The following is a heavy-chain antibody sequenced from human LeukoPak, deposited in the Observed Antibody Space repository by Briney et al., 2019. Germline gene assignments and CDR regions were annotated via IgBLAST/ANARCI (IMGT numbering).Heavy chain of an antibody. Sequence: SETLSLTCTVSGYSISSGYYWCCIRQPPGKGLEWIAYIYYSGSTNYNPSLKSRVTISVDTSKNQFSLKLSSVTAADTAVYYCARDLSRSPNDAFDIWGQGTMVTVSS. D-gene: IGHD6-13*01. CDR1: GYSISSGYY. V-gene: IGHV4-61*01. CDR3: ARDLSRSPNDAFDI. CDR2: IYYSGST. J-gene: IGHJ3*02.